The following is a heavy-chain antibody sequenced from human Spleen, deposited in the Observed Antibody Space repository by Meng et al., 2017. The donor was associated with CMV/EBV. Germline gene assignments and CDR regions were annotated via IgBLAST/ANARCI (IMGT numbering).Heavy chain of an antibody. V-gene: IGHV3-73*01. Sequence: FSGSAMNWVRQASGKGLEWVGRIRSKANNYATAYAASVKGRFTISRDDSKDTAYLQMNSLKAEDTAVYYCAKDLRDSGYGIDAFDIWGQGTMVTVSS. CDR2: IRSKANNYAT. CDR3: AKDLRDSGYGIDAFDI. CDR1: FSGSA. D-gene: IGHD5-12*01. J-gene: IGHJ3*02.